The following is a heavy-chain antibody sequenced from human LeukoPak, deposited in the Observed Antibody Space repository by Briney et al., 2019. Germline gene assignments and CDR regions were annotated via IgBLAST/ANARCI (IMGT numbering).Heavy chain of an antibody. CDR1: GYTFTSYG. D-gene: IGHD3-10*02. Sequence: ASVKVSCKASGYTFTSYGIGWVRQAPGQGVEGRGWISAYNGNTNYAQKLQGRVTMTTDTSTSTAYMELRSLRSDDTAVYYCARATSRVSPMYYFDYWGQGTLVTVSS. CDR3: ARATSRVSPMYYFDY. CDR2: ISAYNGNT. J-gene: IGHJ4*02. V-gene: IGHV1-18*04.